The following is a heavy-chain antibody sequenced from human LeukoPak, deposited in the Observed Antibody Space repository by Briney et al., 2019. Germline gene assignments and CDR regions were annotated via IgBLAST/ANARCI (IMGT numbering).Heavy chain of an antibody. V-gene: IGHV3-53*01. CDR1: GFNVSSNY. CDR3: ARENQFIAARRDYYFYMDV. Sequence: PGGSLRLSCAASGFNVSSNYMSWVRQAPGKGLEWVSVIYSGGGTYYADSVKGRFTISRDNSKNTLYLQMNSLRAEDTAVYYCARENQFIAARRDYYFYMDVWGKGTTVTVSS. CDR2: IYSGGGT. J-gene: IGHJ6*03. D-gene: IGHD6-6*01.